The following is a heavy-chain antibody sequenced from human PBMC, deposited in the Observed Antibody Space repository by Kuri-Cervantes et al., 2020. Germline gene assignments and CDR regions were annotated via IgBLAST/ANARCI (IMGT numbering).Heavy chain of an antibody. Sequence: GESLKISCAASGFTFSSYGMHWVRQAPGKGLEWVAVIWYDGSYKYYADSVKGRFTISRDNSKNTLYLQMNSLRAEDTAVYYCARDEVATKNAFDIWGQGTMVTVSS. D-gene: IGHD5-12*01. CDR2: IWYDGSYK. J-gene: IGHJ3*02. CDR1: GFTFSSYG. CDR3: ARDEVATKNAFDI. V-gene: IGHV3-33*01.